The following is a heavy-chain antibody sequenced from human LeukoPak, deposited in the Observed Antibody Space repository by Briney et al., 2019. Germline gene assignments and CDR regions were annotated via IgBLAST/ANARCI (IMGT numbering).Heavy chain of an antibody. CDR2: IYYSGST. V-gene: IGHV4-30-4*01. CDR1: GGSISSGDYY. Sequence: SETLSLTCTVSGGSISSGDYYWSWIRQPPGKGLEWIGYIYYSGSTYYNPSLKSRVTISVDTSKNQFSLNLSSVTAADTAVYYCARAPMIVVVRSLLGAFDIWGQGTMVTVSS. J-gene: IGHJ3*02. CDR3: ARAPMIVVVRSLLGAFDI. D-gene: IGHD3-22*01.